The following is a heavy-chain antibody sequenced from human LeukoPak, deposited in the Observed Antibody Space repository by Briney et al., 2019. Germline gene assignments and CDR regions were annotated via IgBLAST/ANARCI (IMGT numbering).Heavy chain of an antibody. V-gene: IGHV4-4*07. CDR3: ARLQLWEYYFDY. Sequence: SETLSLTCTVSGGSISSYYWSWLRQPAGKGLEWIGRIYTTGSTYYNPSLKSRVTMSVDTSKNQFSLKLSSVTAADTAAYYCARLQLWEYYFDYWGQGTLVTVSS. CDR1: GGSISSYY. J-gene: IGHJ4*02. D-gene: IGHD1-1*01. CDR2: IYTTGST.